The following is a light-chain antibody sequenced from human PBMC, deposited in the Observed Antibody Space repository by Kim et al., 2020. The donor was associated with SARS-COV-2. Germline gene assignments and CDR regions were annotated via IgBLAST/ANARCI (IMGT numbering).Light chain of an antibody. CDR3: NRRDSSDYHWV. CDR2: AKS. V-gene: IGLV3-19*01. J-gene: IGLJ3*02. CDR1: SLRINS. Sequence: LGQKVRITGQGDSLRINSAGWYQQKQGQAPVLVIYAKSIRPPGVPEGFSAASSGDTASLTITGAQAEDEEDYYCNRRDSSDYHWVFGGGTQLTVL.